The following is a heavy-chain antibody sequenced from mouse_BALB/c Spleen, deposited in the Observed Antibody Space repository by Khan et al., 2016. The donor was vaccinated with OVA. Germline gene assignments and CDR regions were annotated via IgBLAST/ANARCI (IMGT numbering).Heavy chain of an antibody. CDR1: GYTFTSYT. J-gene: IGHJ3*01. D-gene: IGHD2-14*01. Sequence: QVQLQQPGAELARPGASVKMSCKASGYTFTSYTIHWVKQRPGQGLEWIGYINPSSGYTNYNQKFKDKATLTADKSSSTAYMQLSSLTSDDSVVYYGAREGAYYRSDGWFAYWGQGTLVTVSA. CDR2: INPSSGYT. CDR3: AREGAYYRSDGWFAY. V-gene: IGHV1-4*01.